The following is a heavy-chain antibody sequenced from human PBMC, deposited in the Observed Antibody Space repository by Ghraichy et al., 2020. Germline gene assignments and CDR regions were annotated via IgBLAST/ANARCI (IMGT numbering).Heavy chain of an antibody. CDR2: ISGSGGST. D-gene: IGHD2-2*01. V-gene: IGHV3-23*01. CDR3: AKGGNYCSSTSCRRGDAFDI. Sequence: GGSLRLSCAASGFTFSNYAMSWVRQAPGKGLEWVSAISGSGGSTYYADSVKGRFTISRDNSKNTLYLQMNSLRAEDTAVYYCAKGGNYCSSTSCRRGDAFDIWGQGTMVTGSS. CDR1: GFTFSNYA. J-gene: IGHJ3*02.